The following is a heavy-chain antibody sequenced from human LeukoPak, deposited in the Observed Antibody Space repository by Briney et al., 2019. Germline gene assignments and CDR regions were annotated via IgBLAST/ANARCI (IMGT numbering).Heavy chain of an antibody. Sequence: PGGSLRLSCAASGFAVSSNYMNWVRQASGKGLEWVSVIYSGGSTYYADSVKGRFTISRDNSKNTLYLQMHSLRAEDTAMYFCARDAYRDYYDNSGYYYVGMDVWGQGTTVTVSS. CDR2: IYSGGST. V-gene: IGHV3-53*01. CDR3: ARDAYRDYYDNSGYYYVGMDV. D-gene: IGHD3-22*01. CDR1: GFAVSSNY. J-gene: IGHJ6*02.